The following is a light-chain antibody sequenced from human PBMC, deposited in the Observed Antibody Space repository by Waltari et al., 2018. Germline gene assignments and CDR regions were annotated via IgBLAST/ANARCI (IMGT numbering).Light chain of an antibody. CDR1: QSISRY. CDR3: QQSYSTPYT. V-gene: IGKV1-39*01. Sequence: DIQMPQSPSSLSASVGDRVTITCRASQSISRYLNWNQQKPGKAPKLLIYAASSLQSGVPSRFSGSGSGTDFTLTISSLQPEDFATYYCQQSYSTPYTFGQGTKLEIK. CDR2: AAS. J-gene: IGKJ2*01.